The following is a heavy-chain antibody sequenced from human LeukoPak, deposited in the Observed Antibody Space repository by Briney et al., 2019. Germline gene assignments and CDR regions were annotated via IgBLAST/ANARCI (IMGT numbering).Heavy chain of an antibody. CDR1: GFTFSDYG. CDR2: ISDGGSFT. CDR3: AKSRGSGSNMARGVNFDY. Sequence: GGSLRLSCAASGFTFSDYGMTWVRQAPGKGLKWVSTISDGGSFTYYADSVKGRFTISRDNSKNTLFLQMNTLRAEDTAVYYCAKSRGSGSNMARGVNFDYWGQGTLVTVSS. J-gene: IGHJ4*02. V-gene: IGHV3-23*01. D-gene: IGHD3-10*01.